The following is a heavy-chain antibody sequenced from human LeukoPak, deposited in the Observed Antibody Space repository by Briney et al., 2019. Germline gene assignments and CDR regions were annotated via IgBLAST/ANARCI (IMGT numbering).Heavy chain of an antibody. CDR2: IYYSGST. J-gene: IGHJ3*02. Sequence: PSETLSLTCTVSGGSISSYCWSWIRQPPGKGLEWIGYIYYSGSTNYNPSLKSRVTISVDTSKNQFSLKLSSVTAADTAVYYCARASSGYDTFDIWGQGTMVTVSS. D-gene: IGHD5-12*01. CDR3: ARASSGYDTFDI. V-gene: IGHV4-59*01. CDR1: GGSISSYC.